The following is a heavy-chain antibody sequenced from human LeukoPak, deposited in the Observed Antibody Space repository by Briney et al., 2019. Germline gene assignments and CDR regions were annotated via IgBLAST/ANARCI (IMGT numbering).Heavy chain of an antibody. V-gene: IGHV4-34*01. D-gene: IGHD2-2*01. J-gene: IGHJ6*02. CDR3: ARGIVVVPASLTQPSPLYYYYGMDV. CDR1: GGSFSGCY. Sequence: SETLSLTCAVYGGSFSGCYWSWIRQPPGKGLEWIGEINRSGSTNYNPSLKSRVTISVDTSKNQFSLKLSSVTAADTAVYYCARGIVVVPASLTQPSPLYYYYGMDVWGQGTTVTVSS. CDR2: INRSGST.